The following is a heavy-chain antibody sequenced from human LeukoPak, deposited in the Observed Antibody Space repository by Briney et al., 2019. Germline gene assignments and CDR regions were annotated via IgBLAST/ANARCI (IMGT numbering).Heavy chain of an antibody. D-gene: IGHD3-3*01. Sequence: SETLSLTCAVYGGSFSGYYWSWIRQPPGKGLEWIGEINHSGSTNYNPSLKSRVIISVDTSKSQFSLKLSSVTAADTAVYYCARGYYDFWSGYPYYFDYWGQGTLVTVSS. CDR2: INHSGST. CDR1: GGSFSGYY. J-gene: IGHJ4*02. V-gene: IGHV4-34*01. CDR3: ARGYYDFWSGYPYYFDY.